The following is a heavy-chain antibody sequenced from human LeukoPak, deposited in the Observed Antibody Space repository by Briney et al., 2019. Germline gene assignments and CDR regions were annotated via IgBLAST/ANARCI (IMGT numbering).Heavy chain of an antibody. D-gene: IGHD2-8*01. J-gene: IGHJ5*02. CDR3: ARDRCTNGVCYVYFGNWFDP. CDR1: GFTFSSYA. V-gene: IGHV3-30-3*01. CDR2: ISYDGSNK. Sequence: GGSLRLSCAASGFTFSSYAMHWVRQAPGKGLEWVAVISYDGSNKYYADSVKGRFTISRDNSKNTLYLQMNSLRAEDTAVYYCARDRCTNGVCYVYFGNWFDPWGQGTLVTVSS.